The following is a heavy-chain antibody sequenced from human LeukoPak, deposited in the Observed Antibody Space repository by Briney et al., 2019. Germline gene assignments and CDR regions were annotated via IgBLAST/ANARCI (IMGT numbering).Heavy chain of an antibody. Sequence: GGSLRLSCAASGFTFSGYRMNWVRQAPGKGLEWVSSISSSSSYIHYADSVKGRFTISRDNAKNSLYLQMNSLRAEDTAVYYCARDDGDYALFDYWGQGTLVTVSS. V-gene: IGHV3-21*01. CDR3: ARDDGDYALFDY. J-gene: IGHJ4*02. D-gene: IGHD4-17*01. CDR2: ISSSSSYI. CDR1: GFTFSGYR.